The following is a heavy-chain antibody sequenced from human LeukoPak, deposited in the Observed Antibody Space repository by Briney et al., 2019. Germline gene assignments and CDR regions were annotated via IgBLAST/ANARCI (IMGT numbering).Heavy chain of an antibody. J-gene: IGHJ4*02. CDR2: IYHTGST. D-gene: IGHD2-15*01. Sequence: PSETLSLTCTISGGSVSDYYWSWIRQSPGKGLEWIGYIYHTGSTSYSPSLKSRVTISADTSQNQFSLKLSSVTAADTAVYYCAREDYGYCSGGSCYHDYWGQGTLVTVSS. CDR3: AREDYGYCSGGSCYHDY. V-gene: IGHV4-59*02. CDR1: GGSVSDYY.